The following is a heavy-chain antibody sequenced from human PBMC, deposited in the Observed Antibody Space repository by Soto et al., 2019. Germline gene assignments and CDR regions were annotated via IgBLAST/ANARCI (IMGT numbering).Heavy chain of an antibody. D-gene: IGHD3-16*01. V-gene: IGHV1-58*01. CDR3: AAEMYYDYVWDYAFDI. Sequence: GASVKVSCKASGFTFTSSAVQWVRQARGQRLEWIGWIVVGSGNTNYAQKFQERVTITRDMSTSTAYMELSSLRSEDTAVYYCAAEMYYDYVWDYAFDIWGQGTMVTVSS. CDR2: IVVGSGNT. J-gene: IGHJ3*02. CDR1: GFTFTSSA.